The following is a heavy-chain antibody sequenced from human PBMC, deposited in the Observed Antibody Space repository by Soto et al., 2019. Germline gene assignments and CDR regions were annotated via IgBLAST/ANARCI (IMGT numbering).Heavy chain of an antibody. J-gene: IGHJ4*02. CDR1: GFTVSSNY. Sequence: GGSLRLSCAASGFTVSSNYMSWVRQAPGKGLDWVSVIYSGGSTYYADSVKGRFTISRDNSKNTLYLQMNSLRAEDTAVYYCARGRIAAAGRDNLDDYWGQGTLVTVSS. V-gene: IGHV3-53*01. CDR2: IYSGGST. CDR3: ARGRIAAAGRDNLDDY. D-gene: IGHD6-13*01.